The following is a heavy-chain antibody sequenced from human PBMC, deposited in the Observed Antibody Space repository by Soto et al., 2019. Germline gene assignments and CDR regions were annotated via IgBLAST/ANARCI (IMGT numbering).Heavy chain of an antibody. Sequence: SVKVSCKASGFTFTSSAVQWVRQARGQRLEWIGWIVVGSGNTNYAQKFQERVTITRDMSTSTAYMELSSLRSEDTAVYYCAAPGGITAAGYYGMDVWGQGTTVTVSS. CDR3: AAPGGITAAGYYGMDV. CDR1: GFTFTSSA. CDR2: IVVGSGNT. V-gene: IGHV1-58*01. J-gene: IGHJ6*02. D-gene: IGHD6-13*01.